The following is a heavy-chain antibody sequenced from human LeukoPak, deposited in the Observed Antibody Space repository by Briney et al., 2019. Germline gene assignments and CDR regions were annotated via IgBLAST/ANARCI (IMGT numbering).Heavy chain of an antibody. D-gene: IGHD6-19*01. CDR1: GYTFTGYY. J-gene: IGHJ4*02. V-gene: IGHV1-2*02. Sequence: APVKVSCKASGYTFTGYYMHWVRQAPGQGLEWMGWINPNSGGTNYAQKFQGRVTMTRDTSISTAYMELSRLRSDDTAVYYCARDHWGAVAGFDYWGQGTLVTVSS. CDR3: ARDHWGAVAGFDY. CDR2: INPNSGGT.